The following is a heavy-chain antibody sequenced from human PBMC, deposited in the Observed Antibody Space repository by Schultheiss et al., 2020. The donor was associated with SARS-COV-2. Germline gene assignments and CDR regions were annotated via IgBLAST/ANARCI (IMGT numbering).Heavy chain of an antibody. CDR1: GFTGYY. CDR2: INPNSGGT. D-gene: IGHD3-16*01. Sequence: ASVKVSCKASGFTGYYMHWVRQAPGQGLEWMGWINPNSGGTNYAQRFQGRVTMTRDTSISTAYMELSSLRSEDTAVYYCASGGSNEPPGYWGQGTLVTVSS. V-gene: IGHV1-2*02. J-gene: IGHJ4*02. CDR3: ASGGSNEPPGY.